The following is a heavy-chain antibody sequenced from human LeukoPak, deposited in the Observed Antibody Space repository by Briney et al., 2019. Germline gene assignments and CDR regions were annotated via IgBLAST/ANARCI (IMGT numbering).Heavy chain of an antibody. J-gene: IGHJ4*02. D-gene: IGHD3-3*01. V-gene: IGHV4-34*01. CDR3: VRVSRRREWLQDY. CDR1: GGSFSGYY. Sequence: SETLSLTCAVYGGSFSGYYWSWIRQPPGKGLEWIGEINHSGSTNYNPSLKSRVTISVDTSKNQFSLKLSSVTAADTAVYYCVRVSRRREWLQDYRGQGTLVTVSS. CDR2: INHSGST.